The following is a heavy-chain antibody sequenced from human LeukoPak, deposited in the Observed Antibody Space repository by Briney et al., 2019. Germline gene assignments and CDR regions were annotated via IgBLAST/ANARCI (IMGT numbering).Heavy chain of an antibody. D-gene: IGHD6-19*01. CDR3: ARDPGIAVASDYFDY. V-gene: IGHV3-11*01. J-gene: IGHJ4*02. Sequence: GGSLRLSCAASGSTFSDYYMSWIRQAPGKGLEWVSYISSSGSTIYYADSVKGRFTISRDNAKNSLYLQMNSLRAEDTAVYYCARDPGIAVASDYFDYWGQGTLVTVSS. CDR1: GSTFSDYY. CDR2: ISSSGSTI.